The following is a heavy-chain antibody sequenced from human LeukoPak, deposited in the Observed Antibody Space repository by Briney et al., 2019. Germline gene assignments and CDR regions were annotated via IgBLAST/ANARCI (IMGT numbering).Heavy chain of an antibody. V-gene: IGHV4-59*08. J-gene: IGHJ6*02. D-gene: IGHD3-10*01. CDR1: GGSISRYY. CDR3: ARHRGSGQFLYYYYGMDV. CDR2: IYYSGST. Sequence: PSETLSLTCTVSGGSISRYYWSWIRLPPGKGLEWIGYIYYSGSTNYNPSLKSRVTISVDTSKNQFSLKLSSVTAADTAVYYCARHRGSGQFLYYYYGMDVWGQGTTVTVSS.